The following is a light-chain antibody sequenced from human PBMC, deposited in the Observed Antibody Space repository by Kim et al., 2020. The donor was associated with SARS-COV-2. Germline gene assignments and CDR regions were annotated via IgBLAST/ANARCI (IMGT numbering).Light chain of an antibody. V-gene: IGLV3-19*01. J-gene: IGLJ2*01. CDR2: GKN. CDR3: NSRDNSGDHVV. CDR1: SLSTYY. Sequence: ALRQTVRITRQGDSLSTYYASRYQQKPGQAPILVIYGKNNRPSGNPDRFSGSSSGNTASLTVTGAQAVDEADYYCNSRDNSGDHVVFGGGTQLTVL.